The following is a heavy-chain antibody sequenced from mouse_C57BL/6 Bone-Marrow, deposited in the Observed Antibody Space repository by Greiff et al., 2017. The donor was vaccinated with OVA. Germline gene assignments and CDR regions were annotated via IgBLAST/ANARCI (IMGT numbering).Heavy chain of an antibody. CDR3: ARTYYYGSSGYFDV. D-gene: IGHD1-1*01. CDR1: GYTFTDYN. V-gene: IGHV1-18*01. CDR2: INPNNGGT. J-gene: IGHJ1*03. Sequence: SGPELVKPGASVKIPCKASGYTFTDYNMDWVKQSHGKSLEWIGDINPNNGGTIYNQKFKGKATLTVDKSSSTAYMELRSLTSEDTAVYYCARTYYYGSSGYFDVWGTGTTVTVSS.